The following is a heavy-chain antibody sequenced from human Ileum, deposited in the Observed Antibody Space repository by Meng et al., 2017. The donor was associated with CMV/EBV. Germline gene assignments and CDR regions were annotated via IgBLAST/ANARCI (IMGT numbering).Heavy chain of an antibody. D-gene: IGHD4-17*01. CDR2: VIPVFGTA. V-gene: IGHV1-69*05. Sequence: QAQLVVSVVQVKITWSWVMVACHTSGAIFGHSDSSWVLQVPGQGLEWMGGVIPVFGTANYGRKFQGRVTITSDESTLTAYMEFTSLRFDDTAIYYCATRGVNEPSGDFYFDSWGQGTLVTVSS. CDR3: ATRGVNEPSGDFYFDS. J-gene: IGHJ4*02. CDR1: GAIFGHSD.